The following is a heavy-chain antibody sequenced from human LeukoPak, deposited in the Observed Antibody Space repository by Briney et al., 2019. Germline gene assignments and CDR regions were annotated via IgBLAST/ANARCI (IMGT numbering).Heavy chain of an antibody. CDR1: GFTFGDYD. CDR2: INWDGGST. CDR3: AKEGYYRSGTYLDY. D-gene: IGHD3-10*01. Sequence: GGSQRLSCAASGFTFGDYDMNWVRQAPGKGLEWVSRINWDGGSTGYADSVKGRFTISRDNARNSLYLQMNSLRAEDTAVYYCAKEGYYRSGTYLDYWGQGTLVSVSS. J-gene: IGHJ4*02. V-gene: IGHV3-20*04.